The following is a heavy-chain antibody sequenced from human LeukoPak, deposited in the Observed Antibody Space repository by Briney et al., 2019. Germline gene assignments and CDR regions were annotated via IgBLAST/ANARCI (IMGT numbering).Heavy chain of an antibody. CDR3: ARFYGGSALDN. CDR2: INSDEFSI. J-gene: IGHJ3*02. Sequence: GGSLRLSCAASGFTFSAYWMHWVRQAPGKGLVWVSRINSDEFSIAYADSVKGRFTISRDNAKNTLYLHMNSLRAEDTAVYYCARFYGGSALDNWGQGTMVTVSS. D-gene: IGHD3-16*01. CDR1: GFTFSAYW. V-gene: IGHV3-74*01.